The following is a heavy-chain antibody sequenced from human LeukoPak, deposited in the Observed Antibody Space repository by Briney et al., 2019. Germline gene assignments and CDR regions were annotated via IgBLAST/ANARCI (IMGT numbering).Heavy chain of an antibody. CDR2: INHSGST. Sequence: SETLSLTCAAYGGSFSGYYWSWIRQPPGKGLEWIGEINHSGSTNYNPSLKSRVTISVDTSKNQFSLKLSSVTAADTAVYYCARGLVAHTIVATIYSLDAFDIWGQGTMVTVSS. J-gene: IGHJ3*02. CDR3: ARGLVAHTIVATIYSLDAFDI. CDR1: GGSFSGYY. V-gene: IGHV4-34*01. D-gene: IGHD5-12*01.